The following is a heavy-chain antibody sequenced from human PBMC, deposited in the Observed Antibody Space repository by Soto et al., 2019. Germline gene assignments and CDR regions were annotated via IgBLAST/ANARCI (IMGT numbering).Heavy chain of an antibody. CDR3: ATVRIGVTTGRDYYYYMDV. CDR2: ISGSGGST. CDR1: GFTFSSYA. D-gene: IGHD6-19*01. V-gene: IGHV3-23*01. Sequence: EVQLLESGGGLVQPGGSLRLSCAASGFTFSSYAMSWVRQAPGKGLEWVSAISGSGGSTYYADSVKGRFTISRDNSKNTLYLQMTSLRAEDTAVYYCATVRIGVTTGRDYYYYMDVWGTGTTVNGSS. J-gene: IGHJ6*03.